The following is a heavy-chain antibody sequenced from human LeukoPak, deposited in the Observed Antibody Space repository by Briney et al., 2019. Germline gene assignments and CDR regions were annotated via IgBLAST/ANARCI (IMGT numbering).Heavy chain of an antibody. V-gene: IGHV4-59*01. D-gene: IGHD1/OR15-1a*01. J-gene: IGHJ4*02. CDR2: IYYNGYT. CDR3: ARDRHWTNDWVFDY. CDR1: GGSIGTYY. Sequence: SETLSLTCTVSGGSIGTYYWSWIRQPPGKGLEWIGYIYYNGYTDYNPSLKSRVTISVHPSKNQFSLKLSSVTAADTAVYYCARDRHWTNDWVFDYWGQGTLVTVSS.